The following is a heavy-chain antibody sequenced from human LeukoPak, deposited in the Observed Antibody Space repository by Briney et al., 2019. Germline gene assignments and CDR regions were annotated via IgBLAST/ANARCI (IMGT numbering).Heavy chain of an antibody. Sequence: GGSLRLSCAASGFTFSSYGMHWVRQAPGKGLEWVAVISYDGSNKYYADSVKGRFTISRDNAKNSLYLQMNSLRAEDTAVYYCASRDSSGHHKDWGQGTLVTVSS. CDR1: GFTFSSYG. J-gene: IGHJ4*02. V-gene: IGHV3-30*03. CDR3: ASRDSSGHHKD. D-gene: IGHD3-22*01. CDR2: ISYDGSNK.